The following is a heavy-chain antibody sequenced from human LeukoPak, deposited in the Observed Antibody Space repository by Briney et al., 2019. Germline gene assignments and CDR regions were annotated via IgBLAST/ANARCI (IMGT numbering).Heavy chain of an antibody. CDR3: AKGDCASGSCYFDD. CDR1: GFTLSKHP. D-gene: IGHD2-8*01. Sequence: PGGSLRLSCAASGFTLSKHPMYWVRQAPGKGLEWVSSLSDTGDSRHYADSVKGRFTISRDSARSALCLQMNSLRAEDTAVYYCAKGDCASGSCYFDDWGQGSQVTVSS. J-gene: IGHJ4*02. CDR2: LSDTGDSR. V-gene: IGHV3-23*01.